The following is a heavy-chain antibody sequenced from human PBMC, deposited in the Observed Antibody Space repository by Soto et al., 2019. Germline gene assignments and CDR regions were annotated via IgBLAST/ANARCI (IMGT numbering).Heavy chain of an antibody. Sequence: SETLSLTCTVSGGSISSGDYYWSWIRQPPGKGLEWIGYIYYSGSTYYNPSLKSRVTISVDTSKNQFSLKLSSVTAADTAVYYCARDSRPGNYYGMEVWGQGTTVTVSS. J-gene: IGHJ6*02. CDR1: GGSISSGDYY. CDR3: ARDSRPGNYYGMEV. V-gene: IGHV4-30-4*01. CDR2: IYYSGST. D-gene: IGHD3-10*01.